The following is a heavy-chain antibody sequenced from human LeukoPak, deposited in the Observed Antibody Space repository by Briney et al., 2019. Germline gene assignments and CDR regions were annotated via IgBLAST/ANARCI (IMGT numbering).Heavy chain of an antibody. Sequence: SVKVSCEASGGTFSSYAISWVRQAPGQGLEWMGGIIPIFGTANYAQKFQGRVTITADKSTSTAYMELSSLRSEDTAVYYCVRSGYLAEYFQHWGQGTLVTVSS. CDR1: GGTFSSYA. J-gene: IGHJ1*01. D-gene: IGHD3-22*01. CDR3: VRSGYLAEYFQH. V-gene: IGHV1-69*06. CDR2: IIPIFGTA.